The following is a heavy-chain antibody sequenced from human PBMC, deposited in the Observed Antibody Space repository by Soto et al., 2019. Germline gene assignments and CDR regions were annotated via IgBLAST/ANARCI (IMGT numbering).Heavy chain of an antibody. D-gene: IGHD3-3*01. CDR1: GGSISSYY. J-gene: IGHJ4*02. V-gene: IGHV4-59*01. CDR2: IYYSGST. CDR3: ARNRFLEWLYFDY. Sequence: SETLSLTCTVSGGSISSYYWSWIRQPPGKGLEWIGYIYYSGSTNYNPSLKSRVTISVDTSKNQFSLKLSSVTAADTAVYYCARNRFLEWLYFDYWGQGTLVTV.